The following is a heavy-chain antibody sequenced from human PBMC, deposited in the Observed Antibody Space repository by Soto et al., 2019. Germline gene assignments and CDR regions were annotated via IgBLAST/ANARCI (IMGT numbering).Heavy chain of an antibody. V-gene: IGHV1-69*06. CDR2: IIPIFGTA. Sequence: SVKVSCKASGGTFSSYAISWVRQAPGQGLEWMGGIIPIFGTANYAQKFQGRVTITADKSTSTAYMELSSLRSEDTAVYYCARDYPLDITTVRNNWFDPWGPGTMVTASS. J-gene: IGHJ5*02. CDR3: ARDYPLDITTVRNNWFDP. CDR1: GGTFSSYA. D-gene: IGHD3-10*01.